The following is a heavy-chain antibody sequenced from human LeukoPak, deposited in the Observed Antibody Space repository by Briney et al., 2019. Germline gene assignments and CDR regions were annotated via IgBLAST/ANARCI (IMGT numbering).Heavy chain of an antibody. CDR2: ISPNSGDT. Sequence: ASVKVSCKASGYTFIDYYMHWVRQAPGQGLEWMGWISPNSGDTNYAQKFQGRVTMTRDTSISTAYMELSGLRSDDTAVYYCARVGAAAVAGYYYYYMDVWGKGTTVTVSS. V-gene: IGHV1-2*02. D-gene: IGHD6-13*01. CDR1: GYTFIDYY. J-gene: IGHJ6*03. CDR3: ARVGAAAVAGYYYYYMDV.